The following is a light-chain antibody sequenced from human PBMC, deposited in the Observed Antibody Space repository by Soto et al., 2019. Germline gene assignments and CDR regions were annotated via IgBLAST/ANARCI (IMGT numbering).Light chain of an antibody. CDR1: SSDVGAYDY. Sequence: QSVLTQPASVSGSPGQSITISCTGTSSDVGAYDYVSWYQQYPGKAPKLMIYDVTDRPSGVSGRFFGSKSGNTASLTISGLQAEDEADYYCSSYTSGSTPYVFGTGTKVTVL. V-gene: IGLV2-14*03. J-gene: IGLJ1*01. CDR3: SSYTSGSTPYV. CDR2: DVT.